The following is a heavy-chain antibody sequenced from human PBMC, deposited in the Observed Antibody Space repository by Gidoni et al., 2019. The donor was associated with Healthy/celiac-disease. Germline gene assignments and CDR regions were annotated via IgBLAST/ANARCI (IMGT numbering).Heavy chain of an antibody. Sequence: EVQLVESGGGLVKPGGSLRLSCAASGFTFSSYSMNWVSQAPGKGLEWVSSISSSSSYIYYADSVKGRFTISRDNAKNSLYLQMNSLRAEDTAVYYCARGGYRGAYYFDYWGQGTLVTVSS. D-gene: IGHD5-18*01. V-gene: IGHV3-21*01. J-gene: IGHJ4*02. CDR2: ISSSSSYI. CDR1: GFTFSSYS. CDR3: ARGGYRGAYYFDY.